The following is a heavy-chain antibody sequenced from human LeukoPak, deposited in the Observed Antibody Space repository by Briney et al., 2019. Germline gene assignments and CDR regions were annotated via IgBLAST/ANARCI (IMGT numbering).Heavy chain of an antibody. CDR1: GGSFSGYY. CDR2: INHSGST. D-gene: IGHD5-12*01. V-gene: IGHV4-34*01. J-gene: IGHJ6*02. CDR3: ARVGVMATVNGYRYHALDV. Sequence: SETLSLTCAVYGGSFSGYYWSWIRQPPGKGLEWIGEINHSGSTNYNPSLKSRVTISVDTSKNQFSLKLSSVTAADTAVYYCARVGVMATVNGYRYHALDVWGQGTTVAVSS.